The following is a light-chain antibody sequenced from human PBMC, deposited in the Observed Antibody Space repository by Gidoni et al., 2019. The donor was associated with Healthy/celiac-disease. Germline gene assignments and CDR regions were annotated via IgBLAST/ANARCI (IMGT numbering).Light chain of an antibody. CDR2: GAS. V-gene: IGKV3-20*01. CDR3: QQYCSSPT. J-gene: IGKJ1*01. Sequence: IVLTQSPGTLSLSQGERATLSCRANQSVSSSYLAWYQQKPGQAPRLLIYGASSRATGIPDRFSGSGSGTDFTLTISRLEPEDFAVYYCQQYCSSPTFGQGTKVEIK. CDR1: QSVSSSY.